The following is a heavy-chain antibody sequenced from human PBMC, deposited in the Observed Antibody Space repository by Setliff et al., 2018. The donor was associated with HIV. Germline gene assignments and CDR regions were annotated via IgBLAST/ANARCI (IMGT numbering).Heavy chain of an antibody. CDR1: RLTLSSNY. CDR3: ARLTKLTASFPTDYLDP. D-gene: IGHD4-17*01. CDR2: IYPGGST. J-gene: IGHJ5*02. Sequence: PGGSLRLSCAASRLTLSSNYMTWVRQSPGKGLEWVSVIYPGGSTYYADSIKGRFIISRENSKNTLYLQMDSLRVEDTAVYFCARLTKLTASFPTDYLDPWGQGTLVTVS. V-gene: IGHV3-66*02.